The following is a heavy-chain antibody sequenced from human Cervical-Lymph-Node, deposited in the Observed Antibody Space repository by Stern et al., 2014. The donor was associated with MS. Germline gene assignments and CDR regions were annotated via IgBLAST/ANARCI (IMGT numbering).Heavy chain of an antibody. CDR1: GGSISSSSYY. Sequence: QLQLQESGPGLVKPSETLSLTCTVSGGSISSSSYYWGWIRQPPGKGLEWIGSIYYSGSTYYNPSLKSRVTISVDTSKNQFSLKLSSVTAADTAVYYCARDLSSSWYTGWFDPWGQGTLVTVSS. CDR3: ARDLSSSWYTGWFDP. CDR2: IYYSGST. J-gene: IGHJ5*02. V-gene: IGHV4-39*01. D-gene: IGHD6-13*01.